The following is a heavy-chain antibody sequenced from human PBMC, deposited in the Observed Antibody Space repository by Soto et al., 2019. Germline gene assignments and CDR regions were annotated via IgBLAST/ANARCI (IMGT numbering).Heavy chain of an antibody. J-gene: IGHJ4*02. Sequence: PGGSLRLSCAASGFTFSNYALSWVRQAPGKGLEWVSAISGSGDSTYYADSVKGRFTISRDNSKNTLYLQVNSLRVEDTAVYYCGRNLTMIGAFDYWGQGTLVTVSS. CDR2: ISGSGDST. CDR3: GRNLTMIGAFDY. V-gene: IGHV3-23*01. CDR1: GFTFSNYA. D-gene: IGHD3-22*01.